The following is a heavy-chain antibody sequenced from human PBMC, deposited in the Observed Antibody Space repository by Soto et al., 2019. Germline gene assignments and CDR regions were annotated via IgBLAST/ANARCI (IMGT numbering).Heavy chain of an antibody. D-gene: IGHD3-16*01. J-gene: IGHJ6*01. V-gene: IGHV1-58*01. CDR3: AAGSRSAYKALMDV. CDR1: GFPFTSSA. Sequence: RASVKGSFKASGFPFTSSALQWVRQARGQRLEWIGWIVVGSGNTNYAQKFQERVTITRDMSTSTAYMELSSLRSEDTAVYYCAAGSRSAYKALMDVWGQGTPVTVSS. CDR2: IVVGSGNT.